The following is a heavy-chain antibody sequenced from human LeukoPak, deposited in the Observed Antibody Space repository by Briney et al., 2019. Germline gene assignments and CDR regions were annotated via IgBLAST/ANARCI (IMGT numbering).Heavy chain of an antibody. J-gene: IGHJ4*02. CDR3: ARDFYDSNNL. D-gene: IGHD3-22*01. CDR2: INPNSGGT. CDR1: GYTFTGYH. Sequence: ASVKVSCKASGYTFTGYHMHWVRQAPGQGLEWMGRINPNSGGTGYAQKFRGRVTVTRDTSISTAYMELSRLRFDDTAVYYCARDFYDSNNLWGQGTLVTVSS. V-gene: IGHV1-2*06.